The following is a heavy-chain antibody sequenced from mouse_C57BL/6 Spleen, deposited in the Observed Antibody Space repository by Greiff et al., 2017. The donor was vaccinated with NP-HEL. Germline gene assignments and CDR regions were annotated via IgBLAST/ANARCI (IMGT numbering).Heavy chain of an antibody. CDR3: ARSDYGSSYMNFDV. J-gene: IGHJ1*03. Sequence: VQVEQAGRELVEPGASVKLSCESSGYTVTSYDIKWVKQRPGQGLEWIGWIYPRDGSTKYNEKFKGKATLTVDTSSSTAYMELHSLTSEDSAVYFCARSDYGSSYMNFDVWGTGTTVTVSS. CDR2: IYPRDGST. D-gene: IGHD1-1*01. V-gene: IGHV1-85*01. CDR1: GYTVTSYD.